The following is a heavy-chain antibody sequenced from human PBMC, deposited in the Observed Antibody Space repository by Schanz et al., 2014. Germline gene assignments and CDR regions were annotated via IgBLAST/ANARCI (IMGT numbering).Heavy chain of an antibody. CDR1: GFDFNSYS. D-gene: IGHD6-13*01. CDR3: AREEGWGIAAAGPKHYYYGMDV. CDR2: IATSSSTR. V-gene: IGHV3-48*01. J-gene: IGHJ6*02. Sequence: EVQLLESGGGLVQPGGSLRLSCGGSGFDFNSYSMNWVRQVPGKGLEWLSYIATSSSTRHYADSVKGRVTISRDNSKNTLYLQMNSLRAEDTAVYYCAREEGWGIAAAGPKHYYYGMDVWGQGTTVTVSS.